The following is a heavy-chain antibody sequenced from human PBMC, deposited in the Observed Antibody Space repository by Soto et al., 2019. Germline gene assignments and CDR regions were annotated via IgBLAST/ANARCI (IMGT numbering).Heavy chain of an antibody. V-gene: IGHV3-7*05. J-gene: IGHJ6*02. CDR2: IKQDGSEK. CDR1: GFTFSSYW. Sequence: GGSLRLSCAASGFTFSSYWMSWVRQAPGKGLEWVANIKQDGSEKYYVDSVKGRLTISRDNAKNSLYLQMNSLRAEDTAVYYCARDFNTWSGRSVEWLANVYYYYYYGMDVWGQGTTVTVSS. CDR3: ARDFNTWSGRSVEWLANVYYYYYYGMDV. D-gene: IGHD3-3*01.